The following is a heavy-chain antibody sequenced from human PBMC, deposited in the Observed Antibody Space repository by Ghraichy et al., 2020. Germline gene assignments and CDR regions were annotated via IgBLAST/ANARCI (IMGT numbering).Heavy chain of an antibody. V-gene: IGHV1-8*01. CDR3: ARGRDYSNYGYYYYGMDV. CDR2: MNPNSGNT. J-gene: IGHJ6*02. CDR1: GYTFTSYD. D-gene: IGHD4-11*01. Sequence: ASVKVSCKASGYTFTSYDINWVRQATGQGLEWMGWMNPNSGNTGYAQKFQGRVTMTRNTSISTAYMELSSLRSEDTAVYYCARGRDYSNYGYYYYGMDVWGQGTTVTVSS.